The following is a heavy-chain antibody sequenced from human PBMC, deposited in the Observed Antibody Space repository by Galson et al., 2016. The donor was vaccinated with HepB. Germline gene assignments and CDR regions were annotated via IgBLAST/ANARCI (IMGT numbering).Heavy chain of an antibody. J-gene: IGHJ4*02. V-gene: IGHV1-69*02. CDR3: ARPRAASDSSGFYFDP. D-gene: IGHD3-22*01. CDR2: IVPIVGLE. Sequence: SVKVSCKASGGTLSSYPISWLRQAPGQGLEWMGRIVPIVGLENYAQKFQGRVTITADKSTNTAYIELNSLTSEDTAVYYCARPRAASDSSGFYFDPWGQGTLVTVSP. CDR1: GGTLSSYP.